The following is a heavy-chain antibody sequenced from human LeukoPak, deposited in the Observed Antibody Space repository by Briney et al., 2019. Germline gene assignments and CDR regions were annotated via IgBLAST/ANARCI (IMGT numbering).Heavy chain of an antibody. CDR1: GFTFSSYG. D-gene: IGHD2-2*01. CDR2: IWYDGSNK. J-gene: IGHJ4*02. CDR3: AKDRAVVPAATYDY. V-gene: IGHV3-33*06. Sequence: GGSLRLSCAASGFTFSSYGMHWVRQAPGKGLEWVAVIWYDGSNKYYADSVKGRFTISRDNSKNTLYLQMNSLRAEDTAVYYCAKDRAVVPAATYDYWGQGTLVTVSS.